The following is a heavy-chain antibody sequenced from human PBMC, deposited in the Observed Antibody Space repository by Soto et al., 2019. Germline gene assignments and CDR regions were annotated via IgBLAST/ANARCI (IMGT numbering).Heavy chain of an antibody. J-gene: IGHJ4*02. CDR3: DRLWSEREPNFDS. D-gene: IGHD1-26*01. CDR1: GYIFSDSA. CDR2: IRNKANNFAT. V-gene: IGHV3-73*02. Sequence: EVQLVESGGGLVQPGGSLKLSCAASGYIFSDSAMHWVRQASGKGLEWVGRIRNKANNFATVYGASVRGRFTSSRDDSKNTAYLQMNSLKAEDTAVYYCDRLWSEREPNFDSWGQGTLVSVSS.